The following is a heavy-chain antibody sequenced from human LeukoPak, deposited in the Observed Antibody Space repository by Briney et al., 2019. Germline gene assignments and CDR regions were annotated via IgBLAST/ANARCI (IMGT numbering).Heavy chain of an antibody. CDR1: GFTFSSYS. V-gene: IGHV3-21*01. D-gene: IGHD4-17*01. CDR3: ARDSEQNHDYGDYPDY. Sequence: GGSLRLFCAASGFTFSSYSMNWVRQAPGKGLEWVSSISSSSSYIYYADSVKGRFTISRDNAKNSLYLQMNSLRAEDTAVYYCARDSEQNHDYGDYPDYWGQGTLVTVSS. J-gene: IGHJ4*02. CDR2: ISSSSSYI.